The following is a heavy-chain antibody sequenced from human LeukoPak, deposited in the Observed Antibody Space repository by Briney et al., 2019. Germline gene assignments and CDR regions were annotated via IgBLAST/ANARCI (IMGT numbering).Heavy chain of an antibody. V-gene: IGHV4-59*08. CDR2: IYYSGST. CDR1: GGSISSYY. D-gene: IGHD6-19*01. J-gene: IGHJ5*02. CDR3: ARGGGSSGWFDGNWFDP. Sequence: SETLSLTCTVSGGSISSYYWSWIRQPPGKGLEWIGYIYYSGSTNYNPSLKSRVTISVDTSKNQFSLKLSSVTAADTAVYYCARGGGSSGWFDGNWFDPWGQGTLVTVSS.